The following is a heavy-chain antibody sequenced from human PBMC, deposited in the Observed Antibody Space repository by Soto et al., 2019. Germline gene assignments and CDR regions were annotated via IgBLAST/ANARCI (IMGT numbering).Heavy chain of an antibody. V-gene: IGHV1-18*01. CDR2: ISAYNGNT. CDR1: GYTFTSYG. D-gene: IGHD3-9*01. J-gene: IGHJ3*01. CDR3: ARELFVYILTGKSPNAFVF. Sequence: ASVKVSCKDSGYTFTSYGISCVRQAPGQGLEWMGWISAYNGNTNYAQKLQGRVTMTTDTSTSTAYMELRSLRSDDTAVYYCARELFVYILTGKSPNAFVFWGQGTMVTVS.